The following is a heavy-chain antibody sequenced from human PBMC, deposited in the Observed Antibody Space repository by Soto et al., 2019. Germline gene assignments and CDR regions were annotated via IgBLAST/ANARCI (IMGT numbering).Heavy chain of an antibody. CDR3: AKVPDYYTYYFDY. D-gene: IGHD3-22*01. CDR2: ISGSGGST. V-gene: IGHV3-23*01. Sequence: GGSLRLSCAASGFTFSSYAMSWVHQAPGKGLEWVSAISGSGGSTYYADSVKGRFTISRDNSKNTLYLQMNSLRAEDTAVYYCAKVPDYYTYYFDYWGQGTLVTVSS. J-gene: IGHJ4*02. CDR1: GFTFSSYA.